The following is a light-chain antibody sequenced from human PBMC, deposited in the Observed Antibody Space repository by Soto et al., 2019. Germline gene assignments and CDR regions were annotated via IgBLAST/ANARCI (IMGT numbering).Light chain of an antibody. J-gene: IGKJ5*01. V-gene: IGKV3D-20*02. CDR1: QSLSRNY. Sequence: EIVLTQSPGTLPLSPGERATLSCRASQSLSRNYLAWYQQKPGQAPRLLIYDASNRATGIPVRFSGSGSGTDFTLAISSLEPEDFAVYYCQQRSNWITFGQGTRLEIK. CDR3: QQRSNWIT. CDR2: DAS.